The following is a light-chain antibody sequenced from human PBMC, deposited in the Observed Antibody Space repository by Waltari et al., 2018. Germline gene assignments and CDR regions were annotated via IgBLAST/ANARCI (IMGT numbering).Light chain of an antibody. J-gene: IGKJ2*01. CDR2: GAS. Sequence: EIEMTQSPATLSVSPGERVTPSCRASQSVGNNLARYPQRPGPAPRLLIYGASTRATDISDRFSGSGSGTDFTLTISALQSEDLAVYYCHQYNHWPTFTFGQGTKLQIE. CDR3: HQYNHWPTFT. CDR1: QSVGNN. V-gene: IGKV3-15*01.